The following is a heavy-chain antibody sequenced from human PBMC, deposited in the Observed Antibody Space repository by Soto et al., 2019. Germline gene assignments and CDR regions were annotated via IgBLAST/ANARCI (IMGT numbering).Heavy chain of an antibody. CDR2: ISYDGSNK. CDR3: AKKCTNGVCYKGLDY. Sequence: GGSLRLSCAASGFTFSSYGMHWVRQAPGKGLEWVAVISYDGSNKYYADSVKGRFTISRDNSKNTLYLQMNSLRAEDTAVYYCAKKCTNGVCYKGLDYWGQGTLVTVSS. V-gene: IGHV3-30*18. D-gene: IGHD2-8*01. J-gene: IGHJ4*02. CDR1: GFTFSSYG.